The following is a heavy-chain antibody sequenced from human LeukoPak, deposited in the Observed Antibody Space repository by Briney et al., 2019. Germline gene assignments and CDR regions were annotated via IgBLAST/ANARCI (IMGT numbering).Heavy chain of an antibody. J-gene: IGHJ4*02. CDR3: AKDISAVATIASFDY. D-gene: IGHD5-12*01. CDR2: ISWNSGSI. V-gene: IGHV3-9*01. Sequence: GGSLRLSCAASGFTFDDYAMHWVRQAPGKGLEWVSGISWNSGSIGYADSVKGRFTISRDDAKNSLYLQMNSLRAEDTASYYCAKDISAVATIASFDYWGQGTLVTVSS. CDR1: GFTFDDYA.